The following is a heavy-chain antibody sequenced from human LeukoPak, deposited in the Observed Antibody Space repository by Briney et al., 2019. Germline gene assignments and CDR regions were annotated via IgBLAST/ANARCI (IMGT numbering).Heavy chain of an antibody. CDR3: ARQGVIITYFDY. CDR1: GGSISSSSYR. Sequence: SETLSLTCTVSGGSISSSSYRWGWLRQPPGKGLERIGSVFNSGTTYYNSSLKSRVTITVDTSKNQFPLTLSSVTAADTAVYYCARQGVIITYFDYWGQGILVTVSS. CDR2: VFNSGTT. J-gene: IGHJ4*02. D-gene: IGHD3-22*01. V-gene: IGHV4-39*01.